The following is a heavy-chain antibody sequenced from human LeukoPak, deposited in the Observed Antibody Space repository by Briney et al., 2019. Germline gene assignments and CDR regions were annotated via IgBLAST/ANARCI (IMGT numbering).Heavy chain of an antibody. CDR1: GYTFTSYG. J-gene: IGHJ4*02. CDR2: ISAYNGNT. D-gene: IGHD3-3*01. CDR3: ARDSRSIFGVVITIGGFDY. V-gene: IGHV1-18*01. Sequence: VASVKVSCKASGYTFTSYGISWVRQAPGQGLEWMGWISAYNGNTNYAQKLQGRVTMTTDTSTSTAYMELRSLRSDDTAVYYCARDSRSIFGVVITIGGFDYWGRGTLVTVSS.